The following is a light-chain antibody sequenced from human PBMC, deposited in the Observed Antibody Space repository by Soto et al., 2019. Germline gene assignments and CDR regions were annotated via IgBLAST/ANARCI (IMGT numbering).Light chain of an antibody. V-gene: IGLV2-14*01. CDR2: DVS. Sequence: QSALTQPASVSGSPGQSITISCTGTSSDVGGYNYVSWYRQHPGKAPKLMIYDVSNRPSGVSNRFSGSKSGNTASLTISGLQAEDEADYYCSSYTSSSTRGVFGGGTQLTVL. CDR1: SSDVGGYNY. CDR3: SSYTSSSTRGV. J-gene: IGLJ2*01.